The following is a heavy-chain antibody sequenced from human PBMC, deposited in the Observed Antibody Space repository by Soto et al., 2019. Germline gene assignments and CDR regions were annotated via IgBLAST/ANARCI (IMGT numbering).Heavy chain of an antibody. CDR2: ISGSGGST. CDR1: GFTFSSYA. J-gene: IGHJ5*02. Sequence: PGGSLRLSCAASGFTFSSYAMSWVRQAPGKGLEWVSAISGSGGSTYYADSVKGRFTISRDNSKNTLYLQMNSLRAEDTAVYYCAKCSGGSCYPHQPWFDPWGQGTLVTVSS. CDR3: AKCSGGSCYPHQPWFDP. D-gene: IGHD2-15*01. V-gene: IGHV3-23*01.